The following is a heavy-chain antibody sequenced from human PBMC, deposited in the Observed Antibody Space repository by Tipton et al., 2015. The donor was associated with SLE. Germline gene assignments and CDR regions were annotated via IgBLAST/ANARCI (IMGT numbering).Heavy chain of an antibody. V-gene: IGHV3-33*01. CDR3: ARDPARIYSNYDYYFDY. CDR1: GFTFSSYG. J-gene: IGHJ4*02. D-gene: IGHD4-11*01. CDR2: IWYDGSNK. Sequence: SLRLSCAASGFTFSSYGMHWVRQAPGKGLEWVAVIWYDGSNKYYADSVKGRFTISRDNSKNTPYLQMNSLRAEDTAVYYCARDPARIYSNYDYYFDYWGQGTLVTVSS.